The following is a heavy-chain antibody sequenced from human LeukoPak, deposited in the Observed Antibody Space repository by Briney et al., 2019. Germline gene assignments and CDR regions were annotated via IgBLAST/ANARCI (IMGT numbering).Heavy chain of an antibody. CDR2: ISSDSRYI. J-gene: IGHJ4*02. Sequence: PGGSLRLFCAASGFTFRTYTMNWVRQAPGKRLEWVSSISSDSRYIYYADSVKGRFTISRDNAQNSLYLQMNSLRVEDTAVYYCARDFRYEDDYWGQGTLVTVSS. D-gene: IGHD5-12*01. CDR3: ARDFRYEDDY. V-gene: IGHV3-21*01. CDR1: GFTFRTYT.